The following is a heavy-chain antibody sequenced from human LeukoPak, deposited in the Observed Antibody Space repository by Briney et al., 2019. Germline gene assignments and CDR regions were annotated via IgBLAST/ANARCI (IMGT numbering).Heavy chain of an antibody. V-gene: IGHV1-2*02. Sequence: ASVKVSCKASGSTFTAYYIHWVRQAPGQGLEWMGWINPISSGTDYAQSFQGRVTMTWDTSISTAYMELSGLGSDDTAVYYCARSEFFSSTSCLDYWGPGTLVTVSS. J-gene: IGHJ4*02. CDR2: INPISSGT. CDR1: GSTFTAYY. CDR3: ARSEFFSSTSCLDY. D-gene: IGHD2-2*01.